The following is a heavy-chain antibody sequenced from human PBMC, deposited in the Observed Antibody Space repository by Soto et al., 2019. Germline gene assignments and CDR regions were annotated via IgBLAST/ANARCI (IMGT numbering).Heavy chain of an antibody. CDR2: INHSGST. V-gene: IGHV4-34*01. J-gene: IGHJ6*02. CDR1: VGSFSGFY. Sequence: PSETLSLTCAVYVGSFSGFYWSWVRQPPGKGLEWIGEINHSGSTNYTPSLQSRVTISVDTSKNQFFLKLNSVTAADTAVYYCARIRVRRGISYYYYYGMDVWGQGTTVTVSS. CDR3: ARIRVRRGISYYYYYGMDV. D-gene: IGHD3-10*01.